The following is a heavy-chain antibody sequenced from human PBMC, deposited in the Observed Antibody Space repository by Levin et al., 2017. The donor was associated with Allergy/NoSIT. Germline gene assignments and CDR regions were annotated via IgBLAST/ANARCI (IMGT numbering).Heavy chain of an antibody. CDR2: IKQDGSEK. J-gene: IGHJ3*02. Sequence: GGSLRLSCAASGFTFSSYWMSWVRQAPGKGLEWVANIKQDGSEKYYVDSVKGRFTISRDNAKNSLYLQMNSLRAEDTAVYYCARGRLRTSPGNDYVWEYPPREGPIHEGDAFDIWGQGTMVTVSS. CDR1: GFTFSSYW. CDR3: ARGRLRTSPGNDYVWEYPPREGPIHEGDAFDI. V-gene: IGHV3-7*04. D-gene: IGHD3-16*01.